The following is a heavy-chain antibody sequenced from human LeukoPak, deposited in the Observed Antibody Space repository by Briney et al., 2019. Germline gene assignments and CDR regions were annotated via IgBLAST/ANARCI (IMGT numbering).Heavy chain of an antibody. CDR1: GFTFSNYW. Sequence: TGGSLRLSCAASGFTFSNYWMSWVRQAPGKGLEWVANIKQGGSEKYYVDSVEGRFTISRDNAKNSLYLQMNSLGAEDTAVYFCARGKTTVTPGYFDYWGQGTLVTVSS. CDR2: IKQGGSEK. J-gene: IGHJ4*02. V-gene: IGHV3-7*01. D-gene: IGHD4-17*01. CDR3: ARGKTTVTPGYFDY.